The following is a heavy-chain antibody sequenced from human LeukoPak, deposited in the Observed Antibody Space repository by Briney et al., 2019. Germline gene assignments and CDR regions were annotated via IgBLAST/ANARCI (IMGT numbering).Heavy chain of an antibody. CDR3: AKDRGRAEYTSSWYIFDAFDI. Sequence: GGSLRLSCAASGFAFSNYWMSWVRQAPGKGLEWVANIKQDGSEKYYVDSVKGRFTISRDNSKNTLYLQMNSLRAEDTAVYYCAKDRGRAEYTSSWYIFDAFDIWGQGTMVTVSS. V-gene: IGHV3-7*03. D-gene: IGHD6-19*01. CDR1: GFAFSNYW. J-gene: IGHJ3*02. CDR2: IKQDGSEK.